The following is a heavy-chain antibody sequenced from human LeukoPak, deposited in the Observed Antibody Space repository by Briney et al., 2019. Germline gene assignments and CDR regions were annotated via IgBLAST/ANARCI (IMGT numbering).Heavy chain of an antibody. CDR2: INPNSGGT. V-gene: IGHV1-2*04. Sequence: ASVKVSCKASGYTFTSYGISWVRQAPGQGLEWMGWINPNSGGTNYAQKFQGWVTMTRDTSISTAYMELSRLRSDDTAVYYCARVRDGFSGLHDAFDIWGQGTMVTVSS. CDR1: GYTFTSYG. D-gene: IGHD3-3*01. CDR3: ARVRDGFSGLHDAFDI. J-gene: IGHJ3*02.